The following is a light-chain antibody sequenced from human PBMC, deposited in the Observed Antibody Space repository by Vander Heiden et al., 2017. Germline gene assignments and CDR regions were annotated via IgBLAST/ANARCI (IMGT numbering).Light chain of an antibody. V-gene: IGLV1-44*01. CDR2: SNN. J-gene: IGLJ2*01. CDR3: AAWDDSLNGVV. CDR1: GPNIGSHT. Sequence: QSVLTQPPSASGTPGQRVTISCSGSGPNIGSHTVNWYQQFPGTAPKLLIYSNNQRPSGVPDRFSGSKSGTSASLAISGLQSEDEADYYCAAWDDSLNGVVFGGGTKLTVL.